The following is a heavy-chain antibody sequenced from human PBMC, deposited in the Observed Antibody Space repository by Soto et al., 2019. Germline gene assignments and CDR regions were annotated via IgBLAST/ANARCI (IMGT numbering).Heavy chain of an antibody. CDR1: GFTFSSYG. D-gene: IGHD3-10*01. CDR2: IWYDGSNK. J-gene: IGHJ6*02. CDR3: ARDYFDYDGSGVYYYYGMDV. Sequence: GGSLRLSCAASGFTFSSYGMHWVRQAPGKGLEWVAVIWYDGSNKYYADSVKGRFTISRDNSKNTLYLQMNSLRAEDTAVYYCARDYFDYDGSGVYYYYGMDVWGQGTTVTVSS. V-gene: IGHV3-33*01.